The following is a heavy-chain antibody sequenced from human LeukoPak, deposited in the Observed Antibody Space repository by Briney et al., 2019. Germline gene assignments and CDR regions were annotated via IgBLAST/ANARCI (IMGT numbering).Heavy chain of an antibody. J-gene: IGHJ1*01. V-gene: IGHV3-74*01. CDR3: ARVSGGSYYSEYFQN. Sequence: GGSLRLSCAASGFTFSSYWMHWVRQAPGKGLVWVSRINSDGSSTSYADSVKGRFTISRDNAKNTLYLQMNSLRAEDTAVYYCARVSGGSYYSEYFQNWGQGTLVTVSS. D-gene: IGHD1-26*01. CDR1: GFTFSSYW. CDR2: INSDGSST.